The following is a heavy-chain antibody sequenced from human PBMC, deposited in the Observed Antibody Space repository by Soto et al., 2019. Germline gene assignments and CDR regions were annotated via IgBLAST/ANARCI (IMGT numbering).Heavy chain of an antibody. CDR1: GFTLNNYW. V-gene: IGHV3-74*01. Sequence: ESLRLSCAASGFTLNNYWMHGVREAPGKGLVWVSRINNDGSSTAYADPVKGRFTISRDNAKNTPYLQMNSLRAEDTAIYYCARDLGGPDYWGQGTLVTVSS. CDR3: ARDLGGPDY. J-gene: IGHJ4*02. D-gene: IGHD3-16*01. CDR2: INNDGSST.